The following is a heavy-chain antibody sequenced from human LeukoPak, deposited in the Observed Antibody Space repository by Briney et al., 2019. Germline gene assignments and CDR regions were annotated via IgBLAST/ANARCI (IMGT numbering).Heavy chain of an antibody. CDR3: ATSSGSSY. D-gene: IGHD6-25*01. J-gene: IGHJ4*02. CDR1: GFTFSSCW. CDR2: IEQDGSLE. Sequence: PGGSLRLSCAASGFTFSSCWMAWFRQAPGKGLEWVAHIEQDGSLEYYVDSVKGRFTISRDNAKNSLYLQMNSLRAEDTAVYYCATSSGSSYWGQGTLVTVSS. V-gene: IGHV3-7*01.